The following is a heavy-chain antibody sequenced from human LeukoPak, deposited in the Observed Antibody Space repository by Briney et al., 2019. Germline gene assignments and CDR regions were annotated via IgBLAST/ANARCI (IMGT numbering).Heavy chain of an antibody. V-gene: IGHV1-18*01. CDR1: GYTLTSYG. CDR3: ARLCSSTSCYGRDAFDI. D-gene: IGHD2-2*01. J-gene: IGHJ3*02. CDR2: ISAYNGNT. Sequence: GASVKVSCKASGYTLTSYGISWVRQAPGQGLEWMGWISAYNGNTNYAQKLQGRVTMTTDTSTSTAYMELRSLRSDDTAVYYCARLCSSTSCYGRDAFDIWGQGTMVTVSS.